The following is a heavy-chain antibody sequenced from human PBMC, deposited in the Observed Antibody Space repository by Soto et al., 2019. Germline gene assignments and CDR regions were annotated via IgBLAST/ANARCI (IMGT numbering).Heavy chain of an antibody. V-gene: IGHV3-74*01. D-gene: IGHD2-15*01. Sequence: VQLVESGGGLVQPGGSLRLSCATSKFTFSSYWMHWVRQGPGKGLVWVSRINSDGSNTDYADSVKGRFTISRDNAKNTLYLQMNSLRAEDTAVYYCASWVGYCSGSTCSDAFAIWGQGTMVTVSS. CDR2: INSDGSNT. CDR1: KFTFSSYW. J-gene: IGHJ3*02. CDR3: ASWVGYCSGSTCSDAFAI.